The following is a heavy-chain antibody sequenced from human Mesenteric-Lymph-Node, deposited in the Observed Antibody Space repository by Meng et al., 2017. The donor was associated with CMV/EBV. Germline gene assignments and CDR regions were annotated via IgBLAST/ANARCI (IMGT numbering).Heavy chain of an antibody. D-gene: IGHD1-26*01. CDR1: GVSISSGDYY. CDR3: ATVVDGRRGAFDI. J-gene: IGHJ3*02. V-gene: IGHV4-30-4*08. CDR2: IYYSGST. Sequence: LRLSCTVSGVSISSGDYYWSWIRQPPGKGLEWIGYIYYSGSTYYNPSLKSRVTISVDTSKNQFSLKLSSVTAADTAVYYCATVVDGRRGAFDIWGQGTMVTVSS.